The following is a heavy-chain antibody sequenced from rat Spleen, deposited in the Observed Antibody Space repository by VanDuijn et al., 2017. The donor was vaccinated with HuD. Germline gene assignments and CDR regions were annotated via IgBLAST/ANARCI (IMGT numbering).Heavy chain of an antibody. D-gene: IGHD4-3*01. CDR2: ISYDGSST. J-gene: IGHJ2*01. Sequence: EVQLVESGGGLVQPGRSLKLSCAASGFTFSNYGMHWIRQAPTKGLEWVATISYDGSSTYYRDSVKGRFTISRDNAKSTLYLQMDSLRSEDTATYYCARHNSGYGVMDAWGQGVMVTVSS. V-gene: IGHV5-29*01. CDR1: GFTFSNYG. CDR3: ARHNSGYGVMDA.